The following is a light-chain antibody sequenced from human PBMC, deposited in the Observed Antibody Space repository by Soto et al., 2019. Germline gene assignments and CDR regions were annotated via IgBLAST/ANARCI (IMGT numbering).Light chain of an antibody. CDR2: GAS. Sequence: EIVLTQSPGTLSLSPGERAALSCRASQTMKSEYLAWYQQKPGQAPRLLIHGASSRATGIPDRFSGSGSGKALTLTISRLEPDDFAVYYCQVYGMFFGPGTKVDVK. CDR3: QVYGMF. CDR1: QTMKSEY. J-gene: IGKJ3*01. V-gene: IGKV3-20*01.